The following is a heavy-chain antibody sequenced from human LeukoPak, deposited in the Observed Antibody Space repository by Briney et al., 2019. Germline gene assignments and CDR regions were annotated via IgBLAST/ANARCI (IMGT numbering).Heavy chain of an antibody. V-gene: IGHV5-10-1*01. CDR1: GYSFTSYW. J-gene: IGHJ5*02. CDR3: ARSGYSSSWPHPSMWFDP. Sequence: GESLRISCKGSGYSFTSYWISWVRQIPGKGLEWMGRIDPSDSYTNYSPSFQGHVTISADKSISTAYLQWSSLKASDTAMYYCARSGYSSSWPHPSMWFDPWGQGTLVTVSS. CDR2: IDPSDSYT. D-gene: IGHD6-13*01.